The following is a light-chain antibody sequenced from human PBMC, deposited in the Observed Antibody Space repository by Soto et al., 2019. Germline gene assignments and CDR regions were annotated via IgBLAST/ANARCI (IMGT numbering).Light chain of an antibody. CDR2: STS. V-gene: IGKV3-11*01. J-gene: IGKJ1*01. Sequence: EIVMTQSPATLSVSPGERATLSCRASQSVNTKLAWYQKKPGQAHRLLMYSTSTRATGIPARFSGSGSGTDFTLTISSLEPEDFAVYYCQQRSNWAWTFGQGTKVDIK. CDR1: QSVNTK. CDR3: QQRSNWAWT.